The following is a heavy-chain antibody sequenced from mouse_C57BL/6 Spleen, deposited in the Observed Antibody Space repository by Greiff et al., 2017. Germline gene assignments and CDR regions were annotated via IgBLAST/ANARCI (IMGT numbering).Heavy chain of an antibody. CDR3: ARHCSSPNYFDY. J-gene: IGHJ2*01. V-gene: IGHV1-66*01. Sequence: QVQLQQSGPELVKPGASVKISCKASGYSFTSYYIHWVKQRPGKGLEWIGWIYPGSGNTKYNEKFKGKATLTADTSSSTAYMQLSSLTSEDSAVYSCARHCSSPNYFDYWGHGTTLTVSS. D-gene: IGHD1-1*01. CDR1: GYSFTSYY. CDR2: IYPGSGNT.